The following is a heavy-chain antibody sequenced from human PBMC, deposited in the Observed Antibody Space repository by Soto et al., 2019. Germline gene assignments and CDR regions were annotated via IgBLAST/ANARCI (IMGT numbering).Heavy chain of an antibody. CDR1: GFTISTYA. V-gene: IGHV3-23*01. CDR3: AKDAVYRAGLGLMDS. Sequence: GGSLRLSCAASGFTISTYAMTWVRQAPGKGLECVSGVTGSGSQIYYADSVKGRFTISKDNSKNTLYLQMSSLREEDTALYYCAKDAVYRAGLGLMDSWGQGTLVTVPS. J-gene: IGHJ5*02. D-gene: IGHD3-16*01. CDR2: VTGSGSQI.